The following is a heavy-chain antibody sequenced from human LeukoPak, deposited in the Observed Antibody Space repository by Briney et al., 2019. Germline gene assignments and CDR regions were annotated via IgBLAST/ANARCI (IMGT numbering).Heavy chain of an antibody. CDR2: IYYSGST. D-gene: IGHD3-22*01. CDR3: ARQDSSGYYPFDY. V-gene: IGHV4-59*08. Sequence: SETLSLTCTVSGGSISSYYWSWIRQPPGKGLEWIGYIYYSGSTNYNPSLKSRVTISVDTPKNQFSLKLSSVTAADTAVYYCARQDSSGYYPFDYWGQGTLVTVSS. J-gene: IGHJ4*02. CDR1: GGSISSYY.